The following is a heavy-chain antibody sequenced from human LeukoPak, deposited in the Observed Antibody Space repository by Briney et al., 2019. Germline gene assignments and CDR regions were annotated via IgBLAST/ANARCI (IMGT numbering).Heavy chain of an antibody. Sequence: SQTLSLTCAISGVSVSSNSAAWNWIRQSPSRGLEWLGRTYYRSKWYDDYAVSVRSRITISPDTSKNQFSLQLSSVTPEDTAVYYCARVDQWPPSGWFDPWGQGIQVTVSS. J-gene: IGHJ5*02. CDR1: GVSVSSNSAA. D-gene: IGHD6-19*01. V-gene: IGHV6-1*01. CDR2: TYYRSKWYD. CDR3: ARVDQWPPSGWFDP.